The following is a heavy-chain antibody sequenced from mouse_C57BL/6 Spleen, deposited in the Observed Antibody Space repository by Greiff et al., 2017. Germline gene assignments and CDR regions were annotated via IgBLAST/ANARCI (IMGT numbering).Heavy chain of an antibody. J-gene: IGHJ2*01. Sequence: QVQLQQSGAELVRPGSSVKLSCKASGYTFASYWMHWVKQRPIQGLEWLGNIDPSDSETHYNQKFKNKATLTVDKSSSTAYMQLSSLTSEDSAVYYCAREREIITTVVATDYWGQGTTLTVSS. CDR1: GYTFASYW. D-gene: IGHD1-1*01. CDR3: AREREIITTVVATDY. V-gene: IGHV1-52*01. CDR2: IDPSDSET.